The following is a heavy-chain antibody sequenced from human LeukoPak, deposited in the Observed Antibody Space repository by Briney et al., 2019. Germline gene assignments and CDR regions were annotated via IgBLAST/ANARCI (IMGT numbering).Heavy chain of an antibody. CDR1: GGSISSYY. CDR2: IYYSGST. J-gene: IGHJ3*02. V-gene: IGHV4-59*01. CDR3: ARENSSAVAFDI. D-gene: IGHD6-19*01. Sequence: SETLSLTCTVSGGSISSYYWSWIRQPPGKGLEWIGYIYYSGSTNYNPSLKSRVTISVDTSKNQFSLKLSSVTAADTAAYYCARENSSAVAFDIWGQGTMVTVSS.